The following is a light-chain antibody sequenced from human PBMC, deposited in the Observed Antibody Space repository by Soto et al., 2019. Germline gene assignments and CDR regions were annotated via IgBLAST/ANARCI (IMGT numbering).Light chain of an antibody. J-gene: IGLJ2*01. V-gene: IGLV1-47*01. CDR2: SND. CDR3: AAWDDNLIGVV. CDR1: GYNIGNNY. Sequence: QSVLTQPPSASGAPGQRVTISCSGSGYNIGNNYVSWYQQLPGTAPKLLIYSNDQRPSGVPDRFSGSKSGTSASLAISGLRSEDEAEYSCAAWDDNLIGVVYGGGTKLTVL.